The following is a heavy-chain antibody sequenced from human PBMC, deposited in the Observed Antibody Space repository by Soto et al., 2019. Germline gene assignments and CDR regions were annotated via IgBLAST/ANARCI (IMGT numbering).Heavy chain of an antibody. J-gene: IGHJ4*02. CDR1: GASISYGGFS. D-gene: IGHD5-12*01. CDR3: ARGGGYDSFDY. Sequence: SETLSLTCTVSGASISYGGFSWSWIRQSPGKGLEWIGYISHLENTYLHPSFKSRLTMSIDRTRNQFSLKLSSVTAADMAVYYCARGGGYDSFDYWGQGVLVTVS. V-gene: IGHV4-30-2*06. CDR2: ISHLENT.